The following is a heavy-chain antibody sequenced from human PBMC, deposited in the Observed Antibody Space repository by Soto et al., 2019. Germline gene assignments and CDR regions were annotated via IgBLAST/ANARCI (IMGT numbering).Heavy chain of an antibody. Sequence: ASVKVSCKASGYTFTSYAMHWVRQAPGQRLEWMGWINAGNGNTEYSQKFQGRVTITRDTSASTAYMELSSLRSEDTAVYYCARYKAPVGWELPPSNFDYWGQGTLVTVSS. V-gene: IGHV1-3*01. CDR2: INAGNGNT. CDR1: GYTFTSYA. CDR3: ARYKAPVGWELPPSNFDY. J-gene: IGHJ4*02. D-gene: IGHD1-26*01.